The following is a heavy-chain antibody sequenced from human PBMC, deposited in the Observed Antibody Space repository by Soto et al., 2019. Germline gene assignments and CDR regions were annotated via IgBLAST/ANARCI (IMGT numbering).Heavy chain of an antibody. J-gene: IGHJ5*02. CDR1: GGTFSSYA. V-gene: IGHV1-69*13. D-gene: IGHD2-2*01. CDR3: ARGEPNYCSSTSCFLGYNWFDP. CDR2: IIPIFGTA. Sequence: SVKVSCKASGGTFSSYAISWVRQAPGQGLEWMGGIIPIFGTANYAQKFQGRVTITADESTSTAYMELSSLRSEDTAVYYCARGEPNYCSSTSCFLGYNWFDPWGQGTMVTVSS.